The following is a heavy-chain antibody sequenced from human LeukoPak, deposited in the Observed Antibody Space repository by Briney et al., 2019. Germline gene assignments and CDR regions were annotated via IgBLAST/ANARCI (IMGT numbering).Heavy chain of an antibody. D-gene: IGHD6-13*01. CDR1: GYTFTSYY. V-gene: IGHV1-46*01. CDR3: ARGTGIAAAVTSLFRY. CDR2: INTSGGST. Sequence: ASVKVSCKASGYTFTSYYMHWVRQAPGQGPEWMGVINTSGGSTSYAQKFQGRVTMTRDTSTSTVYMELSSLRSEDTAVYYCARGTGIAAAVTSLFRYWGQGTLVTVSS. J-gene: IGHJ1*01.